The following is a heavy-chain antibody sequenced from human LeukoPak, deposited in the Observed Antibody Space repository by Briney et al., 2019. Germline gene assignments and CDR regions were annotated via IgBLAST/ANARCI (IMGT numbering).Heavy chain of an antibody. CDR3: ARVPLRFLEWLYSFDY. V-gene: IGHV4-39*07. Sequence: SETLSLTCTVSGGSISSSSYYWGWIRQPPGKGLEWIGSIYYSGSTYYNPSLKSRVTISVDTSKNQFSLKLSSVTAADTAVYYCARVPLRFLEWLYSFDYWGQGTLVTVSS. D-gene: IGHD3-3*01. CDR1: GGSISSSSYY. J-gene: IGHJ4*02. CDR2: IYYSGST.